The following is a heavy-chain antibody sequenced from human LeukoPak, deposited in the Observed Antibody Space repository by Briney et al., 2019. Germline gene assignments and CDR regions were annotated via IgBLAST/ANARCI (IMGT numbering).Heavy chain of an antibody. CDR1: GYTFNDYG. J-gene: IGHJ2*01. CDR2: ISAYNGNT. V-gene: IGHV1-18*01. CDR3: ARDPEYCSSTSCYRPWYFDL. D-gene: IGHD2-2*01. Sequence: ASVKVSCKTSGYTFNDYGISWVRQAPGQGLEWMGWISAYNGNTNYAQKLQGRVTMTTDTSTSTAYMELRSLRSDDTAVYYCARDPEYCSSTSCYRPWYFDLWGRGTLVTVSS.